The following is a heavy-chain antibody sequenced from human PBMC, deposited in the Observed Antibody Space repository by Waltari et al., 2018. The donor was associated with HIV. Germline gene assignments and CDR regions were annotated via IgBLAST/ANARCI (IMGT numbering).Heavy chain of an antibody. CDR3: ARDSRDDSSGHYDY. D-gene: IGHD3-22*01. CDR2: IYSGGST. Sequence: GFTVSSNYMSWVRQAPGKGLEWVSVIYSGGSTYYADSVKGRFTISRDNSKNTLYLQMNSLRAEDTAVYYCARDSRDDSSGHYDYWGQGTLVTVSS. CDR1: GFTVSSNY. J-gene: IGHJ4*02. V-gene: IGHV3-53*01.